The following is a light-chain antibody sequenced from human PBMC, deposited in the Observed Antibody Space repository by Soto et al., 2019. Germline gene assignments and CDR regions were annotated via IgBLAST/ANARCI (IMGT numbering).Light chain of an antibody. J-gene: IGKJ5*01. CDR2: GAS. CDR1: HSVSSSY. V-gene: IGKV3-20*01. Sequence: EIVLTQSPGTLSLSPGERATLSCRASHSVSSSYLAWYQQKPGQAPRLLIYGASSRATGTPDRFRGSGSGTDFTLSISRLEPEDFAVDYCQQYGGSPPITFGQGTRLEIK. CDR3: QQYGGSPPIT.